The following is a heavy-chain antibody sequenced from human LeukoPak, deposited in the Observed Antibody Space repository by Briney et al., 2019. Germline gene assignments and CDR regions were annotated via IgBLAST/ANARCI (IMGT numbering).Heavy chain of an antibody. J-gene: IGHJ3*02. CDR2: IYPGASDI. CDR3: ARLPHRDAFDI. Sequence: GESLKISCKGSGYTFTTYWIGWVRQMPGKGLEWMGIIYPGASDIRYNPSFQGQVTISADKSINTAYLQWTSLKASDTAMYYCARLPHRDAFDIWGQGTMVTVSS. V-gene: IGHV5-51*01. CDR1: GYTFTTYW.